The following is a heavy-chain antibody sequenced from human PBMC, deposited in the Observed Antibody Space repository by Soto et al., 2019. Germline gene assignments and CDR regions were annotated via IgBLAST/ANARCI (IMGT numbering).Heavy chain of an antibody. V-gene: IGHV4-59*01. CDR3: ARMSTIFGVVIMGRGMDV. D-gene: IGHD3-3*01. J-gene: IGHJ6*02. Sequence: RSLTCTVSGGSISSYYWSWIRQPPGKGLEWIGYIYYSGSTNYNPSLKSRVTISVDTSKNQFSLKLSSVTAADTAVYYCARMSTIFGVVIMGRGMDVWGQGTTVTVSS. CDR1: GGSISSYY. CDR2: IYYSGST.